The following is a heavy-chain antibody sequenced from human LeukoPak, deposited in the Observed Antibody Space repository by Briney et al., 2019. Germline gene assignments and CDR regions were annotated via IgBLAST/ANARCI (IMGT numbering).Heavy chain of an antibody. D-gene: IGHD6-19*01. V-gene: IGHV3-30*02. CDR2: IRYDGSNN. CDR1: DFTFSNFG. J-gene: IGHJ5*02. Sequence: GGSLRPSCVASDFTFSNFGTPWVRQAPGKGLEWLSFIRYDGSNNYHADPVKGRFSISRDNSKNSLHLQMNTLRPDHTAVYYCARTAVAGTLRWFDLWGQGTLVIVSS. CDR3: ARTAVAGTLRWFDL.